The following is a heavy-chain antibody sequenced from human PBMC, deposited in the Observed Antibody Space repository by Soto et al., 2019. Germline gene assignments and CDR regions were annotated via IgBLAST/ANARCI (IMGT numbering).Heavy chain of an antibody. CDR2: VNMNTGGT. V-gene: IGHV1-2*02. Sequence: QVQLVQSGAEVKKPGASVKVSCKASGYTFDSYFIHWVRQAPGQGLYWMGWVNMNTGGTHYPEKFQGRVTMTRDTSVSAASMELSRLTSDDTAVYYCATTQYYGDYDLDYWGQGTLVTVSS. J-gene: IGHJ4*02. CDR1: GYTFDSYF. CDR3: ATTQYYGDYDLDY. D-gene: IGHD4-17*01.